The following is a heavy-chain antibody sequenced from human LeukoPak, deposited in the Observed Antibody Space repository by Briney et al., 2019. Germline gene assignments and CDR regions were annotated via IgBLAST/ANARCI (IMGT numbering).Heavy chain of an antibody. CDR1: GGSISSGGYY. CDR3: ARWIRDSGYDWVFDY. V-gene: IGHV4-61*08. D-gene: IGHD5-12*01. CDR2: IYHSGST. J-gene: IGHJ4*02. Sequence: KASQTLSLTCTVSGGSISSGGYYWSWIRQPPGKGLEWIGYIYHSGSTNYNPSLKSRVTISVDTSKNQFSLKLSSVTAADTAVYYCARWIRDSGYDWVFDYWGQGTLVTVSS.